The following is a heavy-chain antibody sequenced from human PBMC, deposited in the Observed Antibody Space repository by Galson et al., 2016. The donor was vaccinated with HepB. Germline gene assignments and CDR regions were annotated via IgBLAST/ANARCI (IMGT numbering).Heavy chain of an antibody. Sequence: SETLSLTCAVSGASISDSNWWTWVRQVPGKGLEWIGEIYHTGTSNNNPFLSSRFTLSVDKSRNQFSLNLTSVTAEDTAVYYCARASIIPGARMIFDPWGQGTLVTVSS. CDR1: GASISDSNW. D-gene: IGHD2-2*01. CDR3: ARASIIPGARMIFDP. J-gene: IGHJ5*02. V-gene: IGHV4-4*02. CDR2: IYHTGTS.